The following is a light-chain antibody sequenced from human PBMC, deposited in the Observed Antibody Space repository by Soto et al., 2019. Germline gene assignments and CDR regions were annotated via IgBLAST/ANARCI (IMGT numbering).Light chain of an antibody. CDR3: QQYNSYST. Sequence: DIQMTQSHSTLSVSVGDRVTITCRASQGISWRLAWYQQKPWKAPNLLIYDVSNLESGVPSRFSGTGSGTEFTRTISSRQPDAFATYYCQQYNSYSTFGPGTKVEVK. CDR1: QGISWR. CDR2: DVS. J-gene: IGKJ1*01. V-gene: IGKV1-5*01.